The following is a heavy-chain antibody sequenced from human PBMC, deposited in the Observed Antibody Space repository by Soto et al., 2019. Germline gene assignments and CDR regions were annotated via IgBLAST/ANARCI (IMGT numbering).Heavy chain of an antibody. CDR3: ARAGGSGARGFDF. J-gene: IGHJ4*02. V-gene: IGHV3-74*01. Sequence: GESLKISCAASGFTFSSYWMHWVRQAPGKGLVWVSRINGDGSSTSYADSVKGRFTVSRDSAKNTLYVQMNSLRAEDTAVYYCARAGGSGARGFDFWGQGTLVTVSS. D-gene: IGHD6-19*01. CDR2: INGDGSST. CDR1: GFTFSSYW.